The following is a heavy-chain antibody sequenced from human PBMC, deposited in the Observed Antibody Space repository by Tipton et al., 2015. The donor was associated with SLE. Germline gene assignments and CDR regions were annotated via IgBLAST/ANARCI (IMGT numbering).Heavy chain of an antibody. Sequence: TLSLTCTVSGGSISSYYWGWIRQPPGKGLEWIGRISYSGSTSYNPSLKRRVTIALDTSKNQFSLRLSSVTAADTAVYYCVSYDRSGYQFDYWGQGTLVTVSS. CDR3: VSYDRSGYQFDY. D-gene: IGHD3-22*01. V-gene: IGHV4-39*07. CDR2: ISYSGST. J-gene: IGHJ4*02. CDR1: GGSISSYY.